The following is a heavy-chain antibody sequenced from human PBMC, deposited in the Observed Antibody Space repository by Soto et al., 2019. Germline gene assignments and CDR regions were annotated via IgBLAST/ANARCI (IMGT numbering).Heavy chain of an antibody. CDR2: IYYSGST. Sequence: QVQLQESGPGLVKPSETLSLTCTVSGGSISSYYWSWIRQPPGKGLEWIGYIYYSGSTNYNPSLKSRVTISVDTSKNQFSLKLSSVTAADTAVYYCARREFDNYYDYMDVWGKGTTVTVSS. J-gene: IGHJ6*03. CDR3: ARREFDNYYDYMDV. V-gene: IGHV4-59*01. CDR1: GGSISSYY. D-gene: IGHD3-9*01.